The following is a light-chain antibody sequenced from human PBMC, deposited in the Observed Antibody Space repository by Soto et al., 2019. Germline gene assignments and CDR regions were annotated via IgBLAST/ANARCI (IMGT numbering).Light chain of an antibody. Sequence: QPVLTQPPSVSGAPGQRVTISCTGGSSNIGAGFDVHWYQQLPGTAPKLLIYDNDNRPSGVPDRFSGSKSGTSASLAITGLQAEDEADYFCQSYDSSLSAHVVFGGGTKLTVL. CDR2: DND. V-gene: IGLV1-40*01. CDR3: QSYDSSLSAHVV. J-gene: IGLJ2*01. CDR1: SSNIGAGFD.